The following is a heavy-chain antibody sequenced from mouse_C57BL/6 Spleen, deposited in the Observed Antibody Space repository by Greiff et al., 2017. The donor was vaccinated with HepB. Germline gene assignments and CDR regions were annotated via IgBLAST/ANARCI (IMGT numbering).Heavy chain of an antibody. CDR1: GFTFSDYY. J-gene: IGHJ1*03. CDR2: INYDGSST. V-gene: IGHV5-16*01. CDR3: ARSPYDYDGDWYFDV. D-gene: IGHD2-4*01. Sequence: EVKLQESEGGLVQPGSSMKLSCTASGFTFSDYYMAWVRQVPEKGLEWVANINYDGSSTYYLDSLKSRFIISRDNAKNILYLQMSSLKSEDTATYYCARSPYDYDGDWYFDVWGTGTTVTVSS.